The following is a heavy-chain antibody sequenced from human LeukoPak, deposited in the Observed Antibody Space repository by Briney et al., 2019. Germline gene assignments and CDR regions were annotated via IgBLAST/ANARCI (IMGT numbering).Heavy chain of an antibody. V-gene: IGHV4-61*02. CDR3: ARLAAGTLGYNFDY. CDR1: GGSISSGDYY. D-gene: IGHD6-13*01. Sequence: TLSLTCTVSGGSISSGDYYWSWIRQPAGKGLEWIGRIYTSGSTNYNPSLKSRVTMSVDTSKNQFSLKLSSVTAADTAVYYCARLAAGTLGYNFDYWGQGTLVTVSS. J-gene: IGHJ4*02. CDR2: IYTSGST.